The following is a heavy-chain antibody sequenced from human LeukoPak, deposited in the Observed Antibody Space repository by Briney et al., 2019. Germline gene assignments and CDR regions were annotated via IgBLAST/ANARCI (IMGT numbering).Heavy chain of an antibody. Sequence: GASVKVSCKASGYTFTSYGISWVRQAPGQGLEWMGWISAYNGNTNYAQKLQGRVTMTTDTSTSTAYMELRSLRSDDTAVYYCARALAGLWSLYYVDVWGKGTTVTVSS. CDR2: ISAYNGNT. J-gene: IGHJ6*03. V-gene: IGHV1-18*01. CDR3: ARALAGLWSLYYVDV. CDR1: GYTFTSYG. D-gene: IGHD5-18*01.